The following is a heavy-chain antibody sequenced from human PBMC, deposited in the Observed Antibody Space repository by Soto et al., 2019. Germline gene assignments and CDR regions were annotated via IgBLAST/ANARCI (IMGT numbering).Heavy chain of an antibody. J-gene: IGHJ6*02. CDR1: GDSVSSNSVA. V-gene: IGHV6-1*01. Sequence: SQTLSLTCVISGDSVSSNSVAWTWVRQSPSRGLEWLGRTYYRSRWYNDYAVSVRGRIAINPDTSKNHFSLHLNSVTPDDTAVYYCARSEEDSDYYYYGMDVWGQGTTVTVSS. D-gene: IGHD2-15*01. CDR2: TYYRSRWYN. CDR3: ARSEEDSDYYYYGMDV.